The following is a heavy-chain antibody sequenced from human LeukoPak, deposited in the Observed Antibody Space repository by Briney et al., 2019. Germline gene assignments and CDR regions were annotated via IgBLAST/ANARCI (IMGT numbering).Heavy chain of an antibody. CDR1: GFTFSSYA. D-gene: IGHD3-22*01. J-gene: IGHJ6*03. CDR3: AKDVYYYDSSGYHYYYYMDV. CDR2: ISGSGDST. V-gene: IGHV3-23*01. Sequence: GGSLRLSCAASGFTFSSYAMSWVRQAPGKGLEWVSAISGSGDSTYYADSVKGRFTISRDNSKNTLYLQMNSLRAEDTAVYYCAKDVYYYDSSGYHYYYYMDVWGKGTTVTVSS.